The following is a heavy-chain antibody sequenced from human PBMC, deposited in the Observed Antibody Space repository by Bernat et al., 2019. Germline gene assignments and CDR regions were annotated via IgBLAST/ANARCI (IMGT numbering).Heavy chain of an antibody. Sequence: EVQLVDSGGGLVQPGGSLRLSCAASGFTFSSDYITWVRQAPGKGLEWVANIKQDGSATYYADSVKGRFIMSRDNARTSVYLQMGSLRTEDTAIYYCAEGFGPENWGHGTLVTVSS. CDR1: GFTFSSDY. CDR2: IKQDGSAT. CDR3: AEGFGPEN. D-gene: IGHD2-15*01. V-gene: IGHV3-7*03. J-gene: IGHJ4*01.